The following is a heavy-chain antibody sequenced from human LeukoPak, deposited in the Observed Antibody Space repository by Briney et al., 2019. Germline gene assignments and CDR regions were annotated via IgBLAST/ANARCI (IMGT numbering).Heavy chain of an antibody. D-gene: IGHD3-22*01. CDR2: ISWNSGSI. CDR1: GFTFDDYA. V-gene: IGHV3-9*01. CDR3: AKGASTMIVVASFDY. J-gene: IGHJ4*02. Sequence: GRSLRLSCAASGFTFDDYAMHWVRQAPGKGLEWVSGISWNSGSIGYADSVKGRFTISRDNAKNSLYLQMNSLRAEDTALYYCAKGASTMIVVASFDYWGQGTLVTVSS.